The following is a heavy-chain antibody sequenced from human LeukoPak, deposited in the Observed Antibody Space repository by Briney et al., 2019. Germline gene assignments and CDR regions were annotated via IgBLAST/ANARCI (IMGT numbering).Heavy chain of an antibody. CDR2: IYYSGST. V-gene: IGHV4-31*03. CDR3: ARVSGGWNYFFDY. Sequence: SETLSLTCTVSGGSISSGGYYWSWIRQHPGKGLEWIGYIYYSGSTYYNPSLKSRVTISVDTSKNQFSLKLSSVTAADTAVYYCARVSGGWNYFFDYWGQGTLVTVSS. J-gene: IGHJ4*02. CDR1: GGSISSGGYY. D-gene: IGHD1-7*01.